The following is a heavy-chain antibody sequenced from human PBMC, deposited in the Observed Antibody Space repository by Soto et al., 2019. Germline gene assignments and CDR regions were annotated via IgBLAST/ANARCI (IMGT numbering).Heavy chain of an antibody. J-gene: IGHJ4*02. D-gene: IGHD3-3*01. CDR3: ARMESIFGSGPL. CDR1: GFTFSSYS. V-gene: IGHV3-48*01. Sequence: GGSLRLSCAASGFTFSSYSMNWVRQTPGKGLEWVSYISSSSTTIYYADSVKGRFTISRDNAKNSLYLQMNSLRVEDTAVYYCARMESIFGSGPLWGQGTLVTVSS. CDR2: ISSSSTTI.